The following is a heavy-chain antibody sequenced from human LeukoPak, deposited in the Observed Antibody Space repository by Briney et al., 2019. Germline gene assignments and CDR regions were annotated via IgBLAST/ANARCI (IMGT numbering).Heavy chain of an antibody. J-gene: IGHJ4*02. CDR3: AREPAGYYDSSGLADY. CDR2: IYYSGST. CDR1: GGSISSYY. D-gene: IGHD3-22*01. Sequence: SETLSLTCTVSGGSISSYYWSWIRQPPGKGLEWIGYIYYSGSTNYNPSLKSRVTVSVDTSKNQFSLKLSSVTAADTAVYYCAREPAGYYDSSGLADYWGQGTLVTVSS. V-gene: IGHV4-59*01.